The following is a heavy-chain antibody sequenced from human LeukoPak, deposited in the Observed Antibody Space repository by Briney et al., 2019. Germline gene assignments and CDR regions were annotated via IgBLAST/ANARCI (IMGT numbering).Heavy chain of an antibody. D-gene: IGHD6-19*01. CDR2: IYWNNGK. Sequence: SGPTLVNPTQTLTVTCTFSGFSLSTSGVAVGWIRQPPGEALEWLALIYWNNGKRYSPSLKSRLTITKDTSKSQVVLTLTDMDPVDTATYYCAHREASYSSKDGHAFDIWGQGTMATVSA. V-gene: IGHV2-5*01. J-gene: IGHJ3*02. CDR3: AHREASYSSKDGHAFDI. CDR1: GFSLSTSGVA.